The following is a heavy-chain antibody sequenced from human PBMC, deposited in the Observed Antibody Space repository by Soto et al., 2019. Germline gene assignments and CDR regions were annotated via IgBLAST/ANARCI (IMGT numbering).Heavy chain of an antibody. D-gene: IGHD1-7*01. CDR1: GDSVSSNSAA. V-gene: IGHV6-1*01. J-gene: IGHJ6*03. CDR3: AGTTALQWYYMDV. Sequence: SQTLSLTCAISGDSVSSNSAAWNWIRRSPSGGLEWLGRTYYRSRWYNDYAVSVRSRITINPDTSKNQFSLHLNSVTPEDTAVYYFAGTTALQWYYMDVWGKGTTVTVS. CDR2: TYYRSRWYN.